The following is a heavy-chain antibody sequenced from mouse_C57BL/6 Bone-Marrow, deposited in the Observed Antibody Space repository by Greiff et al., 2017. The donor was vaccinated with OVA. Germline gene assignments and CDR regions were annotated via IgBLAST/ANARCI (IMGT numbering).Heavy chain of an antibody. Sequence: EVKLVESGGGLVKPGGSLKLSCAASGFTFSSYAMSWVRQTPEKRLEWVATISDGGSYTYYPDNVKGRFTISRDNAKNNLYLQMSHLKSEDTAMXYCARDLYYYGSSSAWFAYWGQGTLVTVSA. CDR2: ISDGGSYT. V-gene: IGHV5-4*01. CDR1: GFTFSSYA. CDR3: ARDLYYYGSSSAWFAY. D-gene: IGHD1-1*01. J-gene: IGHJ3*01.